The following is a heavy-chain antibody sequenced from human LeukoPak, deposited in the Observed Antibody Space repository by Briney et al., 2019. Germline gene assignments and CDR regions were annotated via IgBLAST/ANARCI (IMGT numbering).Heavy chain of an antibody. Sequence: GGSLSLSCPASGFTFSSYAMSWFRQAPGKGLEGASAISGSGGSTYYADSVKGRFTISRDNSKNTLYLQMNSLRAEDTAVYYCAKDEDSSGLDAFDIWGQGTMVTVSS. D-gene: IGHD3-22*01. V-gene: IGHV3-23*01. CDR2: ISGSGGST. CDR3: AKDEDSSGLDAFDI. CDR1: GFTFSSYA. J-gene: IGHJ3*02.